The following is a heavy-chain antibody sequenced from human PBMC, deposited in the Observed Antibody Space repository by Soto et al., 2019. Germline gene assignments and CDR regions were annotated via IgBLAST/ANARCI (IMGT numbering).Heavy chain of an antibody. V-gene: IGHV1-18*01. CDR1: GYTFSNYG. D-gene: IGHD2-2*01. CDR3: ASVVPGAEACFGH. J-gene: IGHJ5*02. Sequence: QVQLVQSGGEVKRPGASVKVSCRTSGYTFSNYGITWVRQAPGQPLEWLGWISLYSDGANYAQKFQGRVSMTTDTSTATAYMELRSLRSDDTAVYYCASVVPGAEACFGHWGQGTLVTVSS. CDR2: ISLYSDGA.